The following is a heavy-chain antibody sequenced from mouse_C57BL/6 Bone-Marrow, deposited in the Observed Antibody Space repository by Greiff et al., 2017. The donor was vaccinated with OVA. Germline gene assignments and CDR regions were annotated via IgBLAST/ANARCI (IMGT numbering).Heavy chain of an antibody. D-gene: IGHD2-5*01. CDR1: GYTFTSYW. CDR2: IDPSDSYT. CDR3: ARGAYYSNYAWFAY. V-gene: IGHV1-69*01. J-gene: IGHJ3*01. Sequence: QVQLQQPGAELVMPGASVKLSCKASGYTFTSYWMHWVKQRPGQGLEWIGEIDPSDSYTNYNQKFKGKSPLTVDKSSSTAYMQLSSLTSEDSAVYYCARGAYYSNYAWFAYWGQGTLVTVSA.